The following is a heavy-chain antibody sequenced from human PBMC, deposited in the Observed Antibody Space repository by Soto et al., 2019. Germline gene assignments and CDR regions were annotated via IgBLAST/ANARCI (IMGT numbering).Heavy chain of an antibody. CDR2: ISYDGSNK. V-gene: IGHV3-30-3*01. Sequence: HPGGSLRLSCAASGVPFSSYAMHWVRQAPGKGLEWVAVISYDGSNKYYADSVKGRFTISRDNSKNTLYLQMNSLRAEDTAVYYCARDHDTYYYDSSGYPLDYWGQGTLVTVSS. CDR1: GVPFSSYA. J-gene: IGHJ4*02. CDR3: ARDHDTYYYDSSGYPLDY. D-gene: IGHD3-22*01.